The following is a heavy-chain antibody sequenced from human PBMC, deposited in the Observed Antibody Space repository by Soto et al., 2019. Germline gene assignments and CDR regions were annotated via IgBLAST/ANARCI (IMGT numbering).Heavy chain of an antibody. CDR2: IYWDDDK. CDR1: GFSLSTSGVG. Sequence: QITLKESGPTLVKPTQTLTLTCTFSGFSLSTSGVGVGGIRQPPGKALEWLALIYWDDDKRYSPSLKSRLTITKDTSKNQVVLTMTNMDPVDTAPYYCAHVYGGYDNFDYWGQGTLVTVSS. CDR3: AHVYGGYDNFDY. J-gene: IGHJ4*02. V-gene: IGHV2-5*02. D-gene: IGHD5-12*01.